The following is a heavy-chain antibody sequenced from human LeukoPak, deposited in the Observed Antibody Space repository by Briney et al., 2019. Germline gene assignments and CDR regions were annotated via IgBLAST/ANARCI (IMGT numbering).Heavy chain of an antibody. J-gene: IGHJ4*02. V-gene: IGHV3-30*18. D-gene: IGHD1-7*01. CDR1: GLTFSSYG. CDR3: AKDRNYDRYFDY. CDR2: ISYDGSNK. Sequence: GGSLRLSCAASGLTFSSYGMHWVRQAPGKGLEWVAVISYDGSNKYYADSVKGRFTISRDNSKNTLYLQMNSLRAEDTAVYYCAKDRNYDRYFDYWGQGTLVTVSS.